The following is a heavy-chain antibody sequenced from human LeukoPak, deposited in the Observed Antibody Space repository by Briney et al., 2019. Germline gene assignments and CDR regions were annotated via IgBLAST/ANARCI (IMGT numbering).Heavy chain of an antibody. Sequence: SQTLSLTFSIAAYSVTINGAAWNWIRQSPSRGLEWLGRIYYRSKWYHDYAVSVQSQITITPDTSRNQFSLQLNSVTPEDTAVYYCARQIVVVPTAMVMGWFDPWGQGTLVTVSS. V-gene: IGHV6-1*01. D-gene: IGHD2-2*01. CDR1: AYSVTINGAA. J-gene: IGHJ5*02. CDR2: IYYRSKWYH. CDR3: ARQIVVVPTAMVMGWFDP.